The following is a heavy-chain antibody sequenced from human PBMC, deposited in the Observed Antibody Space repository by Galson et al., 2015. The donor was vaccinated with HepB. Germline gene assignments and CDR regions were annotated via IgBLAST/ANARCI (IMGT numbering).Heavy chain of an antibody. D-gene: IGHD3-3*01. V-gene: IGHV1-18*01. CDR3: ARDLARYDFWSGYYGVSSYGMDV. J-gene: IGHJ6*02. CDR2: ISAYNGNT. CDR1: GYTFTSYG. Sequence: SVKVSCKASGYTFTSYGISWVRQAPGQGLEWMGWISAYNGNTNYAQKLQGRVTMTTDTSTSTAYMELRSLRSDDTAVYYCARDLARYDFWSGYYGVSSYGMDVWGQGTTVTVSS.